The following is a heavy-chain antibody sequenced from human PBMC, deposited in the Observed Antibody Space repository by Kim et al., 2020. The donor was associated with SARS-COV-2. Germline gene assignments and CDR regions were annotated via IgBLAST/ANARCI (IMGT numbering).Heavy chain of an antibody. D-gene: IGHD1-26*01. Sequence: SQTLSLTCAISGDSVSSNSAAWHWIRQSPSRGLEWLGRTYYRSKWYNDYAVSVKSRITINPDTSKNQFSLQLNSVTPEDTAVYYCAREVEYSGSYLGYYYYYAMDVWGQGTTVTVSS. CDR2: TYYRSKWYN. V-gene: IGHV6-1*01. CDR1: GDSVSSNSAA. CDR3: AREVEYSGSYLGYYYYYAMDV. J-gene: IGHJ6*02.